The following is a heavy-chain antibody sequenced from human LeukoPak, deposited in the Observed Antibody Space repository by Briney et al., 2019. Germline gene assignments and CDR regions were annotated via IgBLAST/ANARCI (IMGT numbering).Heavy chain of an antibody. J-gene: IGHJ3*02. CDR2: ICYSGST. D-gene: IGHD2-2*01. V-gene: IGHV4-59*01. CDR1: GSSISSYY. Sequence: PSETLSLTCTASGSSISSYYWSWIRQPPGKGLEWIGDICYSGSTNYNPSLKSRVTISVDTSKNQFSLKLSSVTAADTAVYYCARELGYCSSTSCYGAFDIWGQGTMVTVSS. CDR3: ARELGYCSSTSCYGAFDI.